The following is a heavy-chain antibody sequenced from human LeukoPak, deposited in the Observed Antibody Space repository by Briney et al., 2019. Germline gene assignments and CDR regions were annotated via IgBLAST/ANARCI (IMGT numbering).Heavy chain of an antibody. J-gene: IGHJ5*02. V-gene: IGHV4-39*07. CDR1: GDSISSSSYY. CDR3: ARAEPASILGYCSSTSCYARSSNWFDP. D-gene: IGHD2-2*01. Sequence: SETLSLTCTVSGDSISSSSYYWGWIRQPPGKGLEWIGSIYYSGSTYYNPSLKSRVTISVDTSKNQFSLKLSSVTAADTAVYYCARAEPASILGYCSSTSCYARSSNWFDPWGQGTLVTVSS. CDR2: IYYSGST.